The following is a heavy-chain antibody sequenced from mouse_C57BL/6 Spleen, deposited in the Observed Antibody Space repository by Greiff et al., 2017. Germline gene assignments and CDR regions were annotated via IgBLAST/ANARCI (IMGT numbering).Heavy chain of an antibody. Sequence: QVQLQQSGAELVKPGASVKLSCKASGYTFTSYWMHWVKQRPGQGLEWIGMIPPNSGSTNYNEKFKSKATLTVDTSSSTAYMQLSSLTSEDSAVYDCARGPFLPYFDYWGQGTTLTVSS. D-gene: IGHD5-1*01. CDR3: ARGPFLPYFDY. V-gene: IGHV1-64*01. CDR1: GYTFTSYW. J-gene: IGHJ2*01. CDR2: IPPNSGST.